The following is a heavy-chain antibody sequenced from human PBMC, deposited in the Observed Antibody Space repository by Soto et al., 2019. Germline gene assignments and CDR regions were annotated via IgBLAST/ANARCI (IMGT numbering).Heavy chain of an antibody. J-gene: IGHJ4*02. CDR1: GFTFSNYW. D-gene: IGHD3-10*01. CDR3: GRDWGGSGTPVDY. Sequence: GGSLKLSCATSGFTFSNYWMSWVRQAPGQGLEWVAIIKGDGSERYYVDSVKGRFTISRDNSGNSLYLQMDSLRVEDSAVYYCGRDWGGSGTPVDYWGQGTQVTVSS. V-gene: IGHV3-7*05. CDR2: IKGDGSER.